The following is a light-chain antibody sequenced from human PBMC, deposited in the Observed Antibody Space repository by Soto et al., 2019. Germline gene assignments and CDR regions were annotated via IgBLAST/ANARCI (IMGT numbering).Light chain of an antibody. Sequence: IQITQSPSSLSASVGDRLSITCRASQVITNDLGWYQQKPGKAPKLLIYAASTLQSGVPSRFSGSGSGTDFTLTISCLQSEDFATYYCQQYYSYPITFGQGTRLEIK. CDR1: QVITND. J-gene: IGKJ5*01. CDR3: QQYYSYPIT. V-gene: IGKV1-17*01. CDR2: AAS.